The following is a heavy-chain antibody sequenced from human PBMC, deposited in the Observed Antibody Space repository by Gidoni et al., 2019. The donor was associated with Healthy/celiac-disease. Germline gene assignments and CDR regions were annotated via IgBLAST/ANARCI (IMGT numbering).Heavy chain of an antibody. CDR2: IDPSDSYT. CDR1: GYSFTSYW. V-gene: IGHV5-10-1*03. D-gene: IGHD2-8*01. CDR3: ARQYCTNGVCYSPLSY. Sequence: EVQLVQSGAEVKKPGESLRISCKGSGYSFTSYWISWVRQMPGKGLEWMGRIDPSDSYTNYSPSFQGHVTISADKSISTAYLQWSSLKASDTAMYYCARQYCTNGVCYSPLSYWGQGTLGTVSS. J-gene: IGHJ4*02.